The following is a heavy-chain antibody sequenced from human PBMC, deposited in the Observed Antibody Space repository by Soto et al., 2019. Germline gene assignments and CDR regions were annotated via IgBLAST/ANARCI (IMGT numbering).Heavy chain of an antibody. D-gene: IGHD6-19*01. Sequence: ASVKVSCKASGYTFTSYGISWVRQAPGQGLEWMGWISAYNGNTNYAQKLQGRVTMTTDTSTRTAYMELRSLGSDDTAVYYCARPARPTPSSGWFDFVTELEKSGSRPYYYYGMDVWGQGTTVTVSS. CDR2: ISAYNGNT. V-gene: IGHV1-18*01. J-gene: IGHJ6*02. CDR3: ARPARPTPSSGWFDFVTELEKSGSRPYYYYGMDV. CDR1: GYTFTSYG.